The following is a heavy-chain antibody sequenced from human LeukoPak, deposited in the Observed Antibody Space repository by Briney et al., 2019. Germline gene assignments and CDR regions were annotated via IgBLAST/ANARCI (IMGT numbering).Heavy chain of an antibody. D-gene: IGHD5-18*01. CDR1: GGSISNFY. V-gene: IGHV4-59*01. CDR2: IYYSGST. Sequence: PSETLSLTCTVSGGSISNFYWSWIRQPPGKGLEWIGAIYYSGSTDYNPSLKGRVTMSVDTSKNQFSLNLSSVTAADTAVYYCARGGYSYGLFGYWGQGTLVTVSS. CDR3: ARGGYSYGLFGY. J-gene: IGHJ4*02.